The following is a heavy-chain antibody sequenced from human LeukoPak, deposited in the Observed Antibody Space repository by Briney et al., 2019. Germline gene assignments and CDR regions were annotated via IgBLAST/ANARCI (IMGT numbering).Heavy chain of an antibody. CDR1: GFTFTKYR. V-gene: IGHV3-21*01. Sequence: PGGSPRLSCAASGFTFTKYRMNWVRQAPGKGLECVSSISSSSTYIYYADSMKGRFTISRDNAKNSLYLQMNSLRAEDTAVYYCARGDNLDYWGQGTLVTVSS. CDR2: ISSSSTYI. CDR3: ARGDNLDY. D-gene: IGHD1-1*01. J-gene: IGHJ4*02.